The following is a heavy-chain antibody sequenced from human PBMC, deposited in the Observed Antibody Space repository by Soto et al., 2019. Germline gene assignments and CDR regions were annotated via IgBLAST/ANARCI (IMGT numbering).Heavy chain of an antibody. CDR2: IDHSGST. V-gene: IGHV4-34*01. CDR1: VGSFSGYY. CDR3: ARGNSAAVTRYPFDR. Sequence: QVQLEQWGAGLLKPSEPLSLTCAVYVGSFSGYYWSWIRQPPGKGLEWIGEIDHSGSTNYNPSLKSRVILSLDTSKNQFSINLTSVTATATAVYYGARGNSAAVTRYPFDRCGQGNLVTVSS. D-gene: IGHD4-17*01. J-gene: IGHJ4*02.